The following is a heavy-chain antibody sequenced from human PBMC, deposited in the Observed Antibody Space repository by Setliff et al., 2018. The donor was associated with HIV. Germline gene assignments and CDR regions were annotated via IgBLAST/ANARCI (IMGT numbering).Heavy chain of an antibody. CDR1: GGSISSFTHH. D-gene: IGHD6-13*01. V-gene: IGHV4-39*01. J-gene: IGHJ4*02. CDR2: IYYSGST. CDR3: ARHVAPESGSSSWYSIDY. Sequence: SETLSLTCTVSGGSISSFTHHWGVIRQPPGKGLEWIGSIYYSGSTQYNPSLKSRVTMSVDTSKDQFFLRLNAVTAADTALYYCARHVAPESGSSSWYSIDYWGQGTLVTVSS.